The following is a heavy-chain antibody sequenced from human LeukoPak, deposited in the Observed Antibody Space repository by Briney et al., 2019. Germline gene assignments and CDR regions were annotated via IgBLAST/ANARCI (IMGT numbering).Heavy chain of an antibody. Sequence: PGGSLRLSCAASGFTFSSYAMNWVRQAPGKGLEWVSTISDSGGSTYYADSVKGRFTISRDNSKNTLYLQMNSLRAEDTAVYYCAKGGPPPVDLVREFDYWGQGTLVTVSS. CDR1: GFTFSSYA. CDR2: ISDSGGST. J-gene: IGHJ4*02. V-gene: IGHV3-23*01. CDR3: AKGGPPPVDLVREFDY. D-gene: IGHD5-12*01.